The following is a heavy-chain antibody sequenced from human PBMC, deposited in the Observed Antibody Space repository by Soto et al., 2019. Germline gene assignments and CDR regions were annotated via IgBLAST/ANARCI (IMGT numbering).Heavy chain of an antibody. Sequence: GGSLRLSCAASGFTFSSYGMHWVRQAPGKGLEWVAAISYDGSNKYYADSVKGRFTISRDNSKNTLYLQMNSLRAEDTAVYYCAKDLQAYWGQGTLVTVSS. CDR3: AKDLQAY. D-gene: IGHD4-4*01. CDR2: ISYDGSNK. CDR1: GFTFSSYG. J-gene: IGHJ4*02. V-gene: IGHV3-30*18.